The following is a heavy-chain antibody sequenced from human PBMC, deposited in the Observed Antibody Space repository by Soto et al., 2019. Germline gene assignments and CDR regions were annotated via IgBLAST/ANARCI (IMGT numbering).Heavy chain of an antibody. D-gene: IGHD2-21*01. CDR3: ARVGAYCGGDCYSGAGYYYYYMDV. J-gene: IGHJ6*03. CDR2: MNPNSGNT. V-gene: IGHV1-8*01. Sequence: ASVKVSCKASGYTFTSYDINLVRQATGQGLEWMGWMNPNSGNTGYAQKFQGRVTMTRNTSISTAYMELSSLRSEDTAVYYCARVGAYCGGDCYSGAGYYYYYMDVWGKGTTVTVS. CDR1: GYTFTSYD.